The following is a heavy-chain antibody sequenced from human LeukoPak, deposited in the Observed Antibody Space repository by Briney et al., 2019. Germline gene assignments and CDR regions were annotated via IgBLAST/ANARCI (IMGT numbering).Heavy chain of an antibody. V-gene: IGHV4-59*01. Sequence: SETLSLTCTVSGGSISSYYWSWIRQPPGKGLEWIGYIYYSGSTHYNPSLKSRVTISVDTSKNQFSLKLSSVTAADPAVYYCARVGGFGVVIPAYYYYGMDVWGQGTTVTVSS. CDR2: IYYSGST. D-gene: IGHD3-3*01. CDR1: GGSISSYY. CDR3: ARVGGFGVVIPAYYYYGMDV. J-gene: IGHJ6*02.